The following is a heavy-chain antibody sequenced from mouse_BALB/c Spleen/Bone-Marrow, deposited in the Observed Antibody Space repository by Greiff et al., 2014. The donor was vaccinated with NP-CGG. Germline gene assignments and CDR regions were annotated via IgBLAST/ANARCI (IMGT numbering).Heavy chain of an antibody. J-gene: IGHJ2*01. CDR3: ARGRWYY. CDR2: VNPNIGGT. CDR1: GYTFTDYT. D-gene: IGHD2-3*01. Sequence: EVQLVESGPELVKPGASVKISCKTSGYTFTDYTLHWVKQSHGKSLEWIGGVNPNIGGTSYNQKFKGKASLTVNKSSTTAYMELRSLTSEDSAIYYCARGRWYYWGQGTTLTVSS. V-gene: IGHV1-22*01.